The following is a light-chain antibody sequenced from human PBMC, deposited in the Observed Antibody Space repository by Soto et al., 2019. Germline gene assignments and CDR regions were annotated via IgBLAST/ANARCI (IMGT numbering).Light chain of an antibody. Sequence: QSALTQPRSVSGSPGQSVTISCTGTSSDIGGYNYVSWYQQHPGKAPKPMIYDVIKRPSGVPDRFSGSKSGTSASLAISGLQPEDEADYYCAAWDDSLNALFGTGTKVTVL. CDR1: SSDIGGYNY. J-gene: IGLJ1*01. V-gene: IGLV2-11*01. CDR2: DVI. CDR3: AAWDDSLNAL.